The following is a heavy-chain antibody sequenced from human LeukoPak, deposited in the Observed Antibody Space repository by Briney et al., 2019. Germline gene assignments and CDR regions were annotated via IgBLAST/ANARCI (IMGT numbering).Heavy chain of an antibody. CDR1: GYTLTELS. J-gene: IGHJ4*02. D-gene: IGHD5-12*01. CDR2: FDPEDGET. Sequence: ASVRVSCKVSGYTLTELSMHWVRQAPGKGLEWMGGFDPEDGETIYAQKFQGRVTMTEDTSTDTAYMELSSLRSEDTAVYYCATVVGPVATTYNFDYWGQGTLVTVSS. CDR3: ATVVGPVATTYNFDY. V-gene: IGHV1-24*01.